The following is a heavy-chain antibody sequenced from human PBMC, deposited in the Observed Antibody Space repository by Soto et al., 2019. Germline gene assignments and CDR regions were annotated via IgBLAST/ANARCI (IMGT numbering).Heavy chain of an antibody. J-gene: IGHJ4*02. D-gene: IGHD2-15*01. CDR1: GYTFTSYG. V-gene: IGHV1-18*01. CDR3: ASSGLDIVVVVAATPPIY. CDR2: ISAYNGNT. Sequence: QVQLVQSGAEVKKPGASVQVSCKASGYTFTSYGISWVRQAPGQVLDRMGWISAYNGNTNYAQKLQGRVSMTTDTSTSTDYMELRSLRSDDTAVYYCASSGLDIVVVVAATPPIYWGQGTLVTVSS.